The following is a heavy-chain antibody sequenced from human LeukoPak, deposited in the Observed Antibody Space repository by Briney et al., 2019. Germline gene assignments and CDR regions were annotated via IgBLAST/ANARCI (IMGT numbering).Heavy chain of an antibody. V-gene: IGHV1-2*02. CDR3: ARAAIAVAGDYHYHYMDV. Sequence: ASVKVSCKAFGYTFTGHYMHWVRQAPGQGLEWMGWISPNSGDTDYAQRFQGRVTMTRDTSISTAYMELSRLTSDDTAVYYCARAAIAVAGDYHYHYMDVWGKGTTVTVSS. CDR2: ISPNSGDT. D-gene: IGHD6-19*01. J-gene: IGHJ6*03. CDR1: GYTFTGHY.